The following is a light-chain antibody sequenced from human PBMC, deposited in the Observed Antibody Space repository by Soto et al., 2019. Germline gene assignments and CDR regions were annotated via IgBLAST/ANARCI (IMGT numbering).Light chain of an antibody. CDR2: GAS. Sequence: EIVMTQSPATLSVSPGETATLSCRASQSVNIHLAWYQQRPGQAPRLLIYGASARATGIPARFSGSGSGTDFTLTISSLQSEDFAVYYCQQYNSWPWTFGQGTKVDIK. V-gene: IGKV3D-15*01. CDR3: QQYNSWPWT. CDR1: QSVNIH. J-gene: IGKJ1*01.